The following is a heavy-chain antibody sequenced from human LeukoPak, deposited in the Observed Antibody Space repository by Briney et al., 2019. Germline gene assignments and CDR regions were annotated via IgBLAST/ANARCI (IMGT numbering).Heavy chain of an antibody. D-gene: IGHD3-22*01. V-gene: IGHV3-21*01. CDR1: GFTFSTYS. J-gene: IGHJ4*02. CDR2: ISSSSSYI. CDR3: ARDLGDGYDGSGYIVDY. Sequence: GGSLRHSCAASGFTFSTYSMNWVRQAPGKGLEWVSSISSSSSYIYYADSVKGRFTISRDNARNSLYLQMNSLRAEDTAVYYCARDLGDGYDGSGYIVDYWGQGTLVTVSS.